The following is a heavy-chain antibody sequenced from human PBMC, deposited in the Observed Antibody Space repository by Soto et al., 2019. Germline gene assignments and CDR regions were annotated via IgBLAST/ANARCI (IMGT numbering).Heavy chain of an antibody. CDR2: IYYSGST. Sequence: QVQLQESGPGLVKPSETLSLTCTVSGGSVSSGSYYWSWIRQPPGKGLEWIGYIYYSGSTNYNPSLKSRVTISVDTSKNQFSLKLSSVTAADTAVYYCARDLRWDAFDIWGQGTMVTVSS. D-gene: IGHD4-17*01. CDR1: GGSVSSGSYY. CDR3: ARDLRWDAFDI. J-gene: IGHJ3*02. V-gene: IGHV4-61*01.